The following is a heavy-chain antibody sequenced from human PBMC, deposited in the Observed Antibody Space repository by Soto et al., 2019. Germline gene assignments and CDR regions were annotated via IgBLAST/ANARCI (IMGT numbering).Heavy chain of an antibody. CDR3: ARHTPAISISDH. CDR1: GASITQYY. V-gene: IGHV4-59*08. D-gene: IGHD2-15*01. J-gene: IGHJ4*02. Sequence: SETLSLTCTVSGASITQYYWNWIRQSPGKGLEWIVSVSSTGSTVYNPSLTSRVTVSLDTSKNQFSLTLNSVTAADTAVYYCARHTPAISISDHWGQGTLVTVSS. CDR2: VSSTGST.